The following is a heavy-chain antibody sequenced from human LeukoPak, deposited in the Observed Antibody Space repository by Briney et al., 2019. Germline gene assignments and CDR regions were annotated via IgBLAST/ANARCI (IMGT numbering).Heavy chain of an antibody. J-gene: IGHJ4*02. D-gene: IGHD3-10*01. Sequence: GGSLRLSCAASGFTFSSYWMHWVRQAPGKGLVWVSRINSDGSSTSYADSVKGRFTISRDNAKNTLYLQMNSLRAEDTAVYYCAKGVVRGSGYFGYWGQGTLVTVSS. CDR3: AKGVVRGSGYFGY. CDR2: INSDGSST. CDR1: GFTFSSYW. V-gene: IGHV3-74*01.